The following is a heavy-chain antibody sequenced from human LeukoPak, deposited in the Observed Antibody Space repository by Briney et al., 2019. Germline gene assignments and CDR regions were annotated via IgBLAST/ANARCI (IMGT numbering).Heavy chain of an antibody. V-gene: IGHV3-21*01. J-gene: IGHJ4*02. D-gene: IGHD6-13*01. CDR1: GFTFSSYS. CDR3: ARDLQQLVFDY. CDR2: ISSSSSYM. Sequence: GGSLRLSCAASGFTFSSYSMNWVRQAPGKGLEWVSSISSSSSYMYYADSVKGRFTISRDNAKNSLYLQMNSLRAEDTAVYYCARDLQQLVFDYWGQGTLVTVSS.